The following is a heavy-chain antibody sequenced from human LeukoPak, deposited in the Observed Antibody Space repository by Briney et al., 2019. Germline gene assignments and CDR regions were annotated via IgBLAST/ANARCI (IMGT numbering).Heavy chain of an antibody. Sequence: SETPSLTCTVSGGSFTGYYWGWIRQPPGKGLEWIGSIYYRGNTSYTPSLKDRVSISIDTSQGRFSLNLNSVTAADTAMYFCTRDREHGTQDSWGQGTLVTVS. V-gene: IGHV4-39*07. J-gene: IGHJ4*02. CDR1: GGSFTGYY. D-gene: IGHD1/OR15-1a*01. CDR2: IYYRGNT. CDR3: TRDREHGTQDS.